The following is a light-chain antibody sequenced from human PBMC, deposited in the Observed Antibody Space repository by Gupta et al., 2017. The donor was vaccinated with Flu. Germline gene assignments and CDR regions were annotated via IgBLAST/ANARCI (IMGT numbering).Light chain of an antibody. CDR3: QSYDSSLSGSV. J-gene: IGLJ1*01. CDR2: VNS. V-gene: IGLV1-40*01. Sequence: SVLTPLPSVYGAPGQRVSISCTGSSSNIGAGYDVHWYQQLPGPAPNLLIYVNSIRPSGGPDRFSGSKSGTSASLAITGLQAEDEADYYCQSYDSSLSGSVFGTGTKVTVL. CDR1: SSNIGAGYD.